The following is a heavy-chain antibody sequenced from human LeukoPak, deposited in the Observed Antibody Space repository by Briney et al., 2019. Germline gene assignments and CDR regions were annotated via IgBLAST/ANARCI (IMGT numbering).Heavy chain of an antibody. J-gene: IGHJ6*02. Sequence: GGSLRLSCAASGFTFSSYDMHWVRQATGKGLEWVSAIGTAGDTYYPGSVKGRFTISRENAKNSLYLQMNSLRAGDTAVYYCARGGAAPYGMDVWGQGTTVTVSS. CDR1: GFTFSSYD. V-gene: IGHV3-13*01. CDR2: IGTAGDT. CDR3: ARGGAAPYGMDV. D-gene: IGHD3-16*01.